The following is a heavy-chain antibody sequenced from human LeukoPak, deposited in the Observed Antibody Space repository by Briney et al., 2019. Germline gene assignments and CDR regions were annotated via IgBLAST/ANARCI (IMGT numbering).Heavy chain of an antibody. CDR1: GASISSYY. CDR2: IYSSGNT. Sequence: SETLSLTCTVSGASISSYYWSWIRQPAGKGLEWIGRIYSSGNTNYNPALKSRVIMSVDTSRNQLSLKLSSVTAADTAVYYCVRDYDKAFDSWGQGTLVTVSS. J-gene: IGHJ4*02. V-gene: IGHV4-4*07. D-gene: IGHD3-9*01. CDR3: VRDYDKAFDS.